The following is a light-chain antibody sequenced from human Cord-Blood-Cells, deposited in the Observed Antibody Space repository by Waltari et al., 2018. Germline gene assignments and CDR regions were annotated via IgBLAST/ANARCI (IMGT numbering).Light chain of an antibody. Sequence: ERATLSCRANQSVSSSYLAWYQQKPGQAPRLLIYGASSRATGIPDRFSGSGSGTDFTLTISRLEPEDFAVYYCQQYGSSPWTFGQGTKVEIK. CDR2: GAS. V-gene: IGKV3-20*01. CDR1: QSVSSSY. CDR3: QQYGSSPWT. J-gene: IGKJ1*01.